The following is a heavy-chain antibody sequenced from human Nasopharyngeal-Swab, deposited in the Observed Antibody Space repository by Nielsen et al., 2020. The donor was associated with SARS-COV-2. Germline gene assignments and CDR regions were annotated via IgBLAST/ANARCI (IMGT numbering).Heavy chain of an antibody. CDR3: ARNIGGSGSYYKPGWFDP. V-gene: IGHV1-18*04. CDR1: GYTFTSYG. Sequence: ASVKVSCKASGYTFTSYGISWVRQAPGQGLERMGWISAYNGNTNYAQKLQGRVTMTTDTSTSTAYMELRSLRSDDTAVYYCARNIGGSGSYYKPGWFDPWGQGTLVTVSS. D-gene: IGHD3-10*01. CDR2: ISAYNGNT. J-gene: IGHJ5*02.